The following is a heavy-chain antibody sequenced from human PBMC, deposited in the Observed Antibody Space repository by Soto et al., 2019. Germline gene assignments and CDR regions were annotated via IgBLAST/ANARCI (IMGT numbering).Heavy chain of an antibody. Sequence: EVQLVESGGGLVKPGGSLRLSCAASGFTFSSYSMNWVRQAPGKGLEWVSSISSSSSYIYYADSVKGRFTISRDNAKNSLYLKMNSLRAEDTAVYYCARDWRYYYDSSGHYYYYGMDVWGQGTTVTVSS. V-gene: IGHV3-21*01. CDR2: ISSSSSYI. CDR3: ARDWRYYYDSSGHYYYYGMDV. D-gene: IGHD3-22*01. J-gene: IGHJ6*02. CDR1: GFTFSSYS.